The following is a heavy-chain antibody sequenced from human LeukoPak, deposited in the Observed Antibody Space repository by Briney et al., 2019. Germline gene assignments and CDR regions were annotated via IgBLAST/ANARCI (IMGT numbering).Heavy chain of an antibody. CDR2: IYYSGST. CDR1: GGSFSGYY. Sequence: SETLSLTCAVYGGSFSGYYWSWIRQPPGKGLEWIGYIYYSGSTNYNPSLKSRVTISVDTSKNQFSLKLSSVTAADTAVYYCARHQPYCSGGSCYSYYSDYWGQGTLVTVPS. D-gene: IGHD2-15*01. V-gene: IGHV4-59*08. CDR3: ARHQPYCSGGSCYSYYSDY. J-gene: IGHJ4*02.